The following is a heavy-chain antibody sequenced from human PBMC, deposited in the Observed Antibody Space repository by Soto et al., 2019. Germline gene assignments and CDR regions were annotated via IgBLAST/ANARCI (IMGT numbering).Heavy chain of an antibody. CDR3: ARDRRTRYSGGWYVPGYYYYYGMDV. V-gene: IGHV3-74*01. J-gene: IGHJ6*02. CDR2: INSDGSST. Sequence: GGSLRLSCAASGFTFSSYWMHWVRQAPGKGLVWVSRINSDGSSTSYADSVKGRFTISRDNAKNTLYLQMNSLRAEDTAVYYCARDRRTRYSGGWYVPGYYYYYGMDVWGQGTTVTVSS. CDR1: GFTFSSYW. D-gene: IGHD6-19*01.